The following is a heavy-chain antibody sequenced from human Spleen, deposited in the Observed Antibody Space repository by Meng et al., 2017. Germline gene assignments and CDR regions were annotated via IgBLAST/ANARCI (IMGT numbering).Heavy chain of an antibody. V-gene: IGHV1-18*01. CDR3: ARGWGSNVPLDS. D-gene: IGHD3-16*01. J-gene: IGHJ5*01. Sequence: QVQLVQSGAEVKKPGSSVKVSCKASGGTFRSNTITWVRQAPGQGLEWLGWCSPYSDYRNYARKVQGRVTMTTDTSTNTAYMDLRSLRSDDTAIYYCARGWGSNVPLDSWGQGTLVTVSS. CDR2: CSPYSDYR. CDR1: GGTFRSNT.